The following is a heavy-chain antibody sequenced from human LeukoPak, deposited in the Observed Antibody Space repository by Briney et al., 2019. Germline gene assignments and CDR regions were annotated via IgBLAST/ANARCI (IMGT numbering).Heavy chain of an antibody. Sequence: SETLSLTCTVSGGSISSSSYCWGWIRQPPVKGLEWIGSICYSGSTYYNPSLESRVTISEDTSKNQFSLKLSSVTAADTAIYYCAQTTSSWTWGQGTLVTVSS. CDR1: GGSISSSSYC. CDR2: ICYSGST. CDR3: AQTTSSWT. D-gene: IGHD6-13*01. V-gene: IGHV4-39*01. J-gene: IGHJ4*02.